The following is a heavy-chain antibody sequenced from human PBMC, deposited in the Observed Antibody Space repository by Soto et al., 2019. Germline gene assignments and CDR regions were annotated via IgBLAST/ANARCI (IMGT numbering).Heavy chain of an antibody. V-gene: IGHV3-30*18. CDR2: ISYDGSNK. Sequence: GGSLRLSCAASGFTFSSYGMHWVRKAPGKGLEWVAVISYDGSNKYYADSVKGRFTISRDNSKNTLYLQMNSLRAEDTAVYYCAKGTNGDYADYWGQGTLVTVSS. J-gene: IGHJ4*02. CDR3: AKGTNGDYADY. CDR1: GFTFSSYG. D-gene: IGHD4-17*01.